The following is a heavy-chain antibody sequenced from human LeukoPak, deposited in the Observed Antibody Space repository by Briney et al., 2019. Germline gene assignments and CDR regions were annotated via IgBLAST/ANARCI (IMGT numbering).Heavy chain of an antibody. J-gene: IGHJ6*03. D-gene: IGHD6-6*01. Sequence: SETLSLTCTVSGGSISSYYWSWIRQPPGKGLEWLGYIYYSGSTNYNPSLKSRVTISVDTSKNQFSLKLSSVTAADTAVYYCARDGPIEDIAARYYYMDVWGKGTTVTVSS. V-gene: IGHV4-59*01. CDR1: GGSISSYY. CDR2: IYYSGST. CDR3: ARDGPIEDIAARYYYMDV.